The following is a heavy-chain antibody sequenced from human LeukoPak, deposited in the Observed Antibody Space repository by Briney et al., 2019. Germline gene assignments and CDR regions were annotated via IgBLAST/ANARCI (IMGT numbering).Heavy chain of an antibody. V-gene: IGHV4-61*05. J-gene: IGHJ6*03. D-gene: IGHD6-13*01. Sequence: SETLSLTCTVSSGSISTSNYYWGWVRQPPGKGLGWIGYIYYSGSTNYNPSLKSRVTISVDTSKNQFSLKLSSVTAADTAVYYCARYSSSSYYYYYMDVWGKGTTVTVSS. CDR3: ARYSSSSYYYYYMDV. CDR1: SGSISTSNYY. CDR2: IYYSGST.